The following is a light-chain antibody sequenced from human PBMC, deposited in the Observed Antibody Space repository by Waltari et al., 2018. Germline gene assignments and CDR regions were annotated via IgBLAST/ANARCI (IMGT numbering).Light chain of an antibody. Sequence: QSALTPPRSVSGSPGQSVTISCTGTSSDVGGYDYVSWYRHHPGKDTQVIIYEVTKRPSGVPDRFSGSRSGNTAALTISGLQADDEASYYCCSYAGTYTYVLFGGGTKLTVL. CDR1: SSDVGGYDY. CDR2: EVT. J-gene: IGLJ2*01. CDR3: CSYAGTYTYVL. V-gene: IGLV2-11*01.